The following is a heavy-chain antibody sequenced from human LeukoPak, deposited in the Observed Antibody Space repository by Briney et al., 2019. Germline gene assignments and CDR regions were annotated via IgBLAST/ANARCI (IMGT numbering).Heavy chain of an antibody. CDR3: ARDQEGFDY. V-gene: IGHV1-46*01. CDR1: GYTFTNNY. J-gene: IGHJ4*02. CDR2: IYPRDGST. Sequence: ASVKVSCKASGYTFTNNYLHWVRQAPGQGLEWMGMIYPRDGSTSYAQNFQGGVTVTRDTSTTTVHMELRGLRSEDTAVYYCARDQEGFDYWGQGTVVTVSS.